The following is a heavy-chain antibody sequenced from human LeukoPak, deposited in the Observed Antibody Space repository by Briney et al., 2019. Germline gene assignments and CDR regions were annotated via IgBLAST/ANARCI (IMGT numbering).Heavy chain of an antibody. CDR1: GFTFSSYG. V-gene: IGHV3-30*18. CDR3: AKDILGMVTTKGY. CDR2: ISYDGSNK. J-gene: IGHJ4*02. D-gene: IGHD5-18*01. Sequence: PGGSLRLSCAASGFTFSSYGMHWVRQAPGKGLEWVAVISYDGSNKYYADSVKGRFTISRDNSKNTLYLQMNSLRAEDTAVYYCAKDILGMVTTKGYWGQGTLVTVSS.